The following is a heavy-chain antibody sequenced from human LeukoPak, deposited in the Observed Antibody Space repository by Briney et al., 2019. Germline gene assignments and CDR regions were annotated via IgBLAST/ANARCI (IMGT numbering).Heavy chain of an antibody. CDR3: ARHDGDYGWFDP. CDR1: GGSISSGGYS. V-gene: IGHV4-30-4*07. D-gene: IGHD4-17*01. CDR2: IYYSGST. J-gene: IGHJ5*02. Sequence: SQTLSLTCAVSGGSISSGGYSWSWIRQPSGKGLEWIGYIYYSGSTYYNPSLKSRVTISVDTSKNQFSLKLSSVTAADTAVYYCARHDGDYGWFDPWGQGTLVTVSS.